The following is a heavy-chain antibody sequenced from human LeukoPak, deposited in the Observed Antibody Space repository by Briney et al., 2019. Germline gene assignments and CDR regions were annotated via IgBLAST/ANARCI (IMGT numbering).Heavy chain of an antibody. CDR2: IYTSGST. V-gene: IGHV4-61*02. D-gene: IGHD6-13*01. J-gene: IGHJ5*02. CDR3: ARDGSYSSSWYEGSWFDP. CDR1: GGSISSGSYY. Sequence: SETLSLTCTVSGGSISSGSYYWSWIRQPAGKGLEWIGRIYTSGSTNYNPSLKSRVTMSVDTSKNQFSLKLSSVTAADTAVYYCARDGSYSSSWYEGSWFDPWGQGTLVSVSS.